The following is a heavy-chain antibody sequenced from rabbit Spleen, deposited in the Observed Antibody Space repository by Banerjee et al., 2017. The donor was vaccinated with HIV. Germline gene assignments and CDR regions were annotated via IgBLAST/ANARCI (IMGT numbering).Heavy chain of an antibody. CDR2: IDGGSYSGT. CDR3: AGDSGSGWNAFYFGL. J-gene: IGHJ4*01. CDR1: GFSFSSGSY. V-gene: IGHV1S40*01. Sequence: QSLEESGGDLVKPGASLTLTCKASGFSFSSGSYMCWVRQAPGKGLEWIGCIDGGSYSGTHYATWARGRFTISKTSSTVTLQMTSLTAADTATYFCAGDSGSGWNAFYFGLWGPGTLVTVS. D-gene: IGHD4-2*01.